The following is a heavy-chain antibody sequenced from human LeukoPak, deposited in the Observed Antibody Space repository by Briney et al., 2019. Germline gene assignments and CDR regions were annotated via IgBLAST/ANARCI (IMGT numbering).Heavy chain of an antibody. D-gene: IGHD5-12*01. CDR1: GFSFSKYW. CDR2: IYPDDSDT. Sequence: GESLKIFLNGFGFSFSKYWNDLGRQMPGKGLEWMGIIYPDDSDTRYSPSFQGQVTTSADKTLSTAYLQHSSLKDSSTAMYYSARIWLRAFDIWGQGTMVTVSS. J-gene: IGHJ3*02. CDR3: ARIWLRAFDI. V-gene: IGHV5-51*01.